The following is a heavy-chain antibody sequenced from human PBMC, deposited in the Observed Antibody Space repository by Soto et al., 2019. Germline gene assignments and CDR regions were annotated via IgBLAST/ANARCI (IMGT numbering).Heavy chain of an antibody. J-gene: IGHJ4*02. CDR1: GDSISSYY. Sequence: QVQLQESGPGLVKPSETLSLTCAVSGDSISSYYCMWIRQPPGKGLESIGYLYYGRSANYNPSLKSQATLSVDTSTNQGSRTLSSMTAADTAVYYCALRSMAVVPEYWGQGTLVTVSS. D-gene: IGHD3-22*01. CDR3: ALRSMAVVPEY. CDR2: LYYGRSA. V-gene: IGHV4-59*01.